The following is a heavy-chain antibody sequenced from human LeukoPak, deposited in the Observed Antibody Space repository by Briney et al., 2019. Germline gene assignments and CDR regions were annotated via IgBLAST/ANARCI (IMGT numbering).Heavy chain of an antibody. CDR1: GFTFSSYA. CDR2: ISGSGGST. CDR3: AKIPLYSVDIVATLLDY. Sequence: TGGSLRLSCAASGFTFSSYAMSWVRQAPGKGLEWVSAISGSGGSTYYADSVKGRFTISRDNSKNTLYLQMNSLRAEDTAVYYCAKIPLYSVDIVATLLDYWGQGTLVTVSS. J-gene: IGHJ4*02. V-gene: IGHV3-23*01. D-gene: IGHD5-12*01.